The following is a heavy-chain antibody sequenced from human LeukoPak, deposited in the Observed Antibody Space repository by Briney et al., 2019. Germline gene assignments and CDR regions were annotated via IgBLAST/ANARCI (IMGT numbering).Heavy chain of an antibody. CDR2: INQAGSVQ. V-gene: IGHV3-7*01. CDR1: GFTFRSYW. J-gene: IGHJ4*02. D-gene: IGHD5-12*01. CDR3: ARVGYSGWNLEY. Sequence: GGSLRLSCAASGFTFRSYWMSWVRQAPGKGLEWVANINQAGSVQYYVDSVKGRFTISRDDAKNSLYVQMNNLREEDTAVYYCARVGYSGWNLEYWGQGNLVTVSS.